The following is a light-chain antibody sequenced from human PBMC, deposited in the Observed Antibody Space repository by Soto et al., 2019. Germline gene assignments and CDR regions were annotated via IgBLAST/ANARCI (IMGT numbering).Light chain of an antibody. CDR1: QSLVYSDGNTY. J-gene: IGKJ2*01. CDR3: MQGTHWPYT. CDR2: KIS. Sequence: DAVLTQSPLSLPVTLGQPASISCKSSQSLVYSDGNTYLNWFQQRPGQSPRRLIYKISNRDSGVPHRFTGRASGTAFILEISRVEAEDVRVYYCMQGTHWPYTFGQGTKLEIK. V-gene: IGKV2-30*01.